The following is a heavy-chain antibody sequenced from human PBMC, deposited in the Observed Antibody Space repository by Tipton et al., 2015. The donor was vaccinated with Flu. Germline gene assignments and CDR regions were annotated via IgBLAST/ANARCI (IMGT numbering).Heavy chain of an antibody. CDR1: GSTFSSYG. Sequence: SLRLSCSASGSTFSSYGMHWVRQAPGKGLEWVAVIWYDGSNKYYADSVKGRFTISRDNSKNTLYLQMNSLRAEDTAVYYCAREADAFDIWGQGTMVTVSS. CDR3: AREADAFDI. J-gene: IGHJ3*02. CDR2: IWYDGSNK. V-gene: IGHV3-33*08.